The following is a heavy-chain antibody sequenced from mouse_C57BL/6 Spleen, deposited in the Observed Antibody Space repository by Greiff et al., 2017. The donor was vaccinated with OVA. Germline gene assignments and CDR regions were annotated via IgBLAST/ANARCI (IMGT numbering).Heavy chain of an antibody. D-gene: IGHD2-4*01. CDR3: AREGRLNYFDY. CDR1: GYAFTNYL. CDR2: INPGSGGT. J-gene: IGHJ2*01. Sequence: QVQLQQSGAELVRPGTSVKVSCKASGYAFTNYLIEWVKQRPGQGLEWIGVINPGSGGTNYNEKFKGKATLTADKSSSTAYMQLSSLTSEDSAVYFCAREGRLNYFDYWGQGTTLTVS. V-gene: IGHV1-54*01.